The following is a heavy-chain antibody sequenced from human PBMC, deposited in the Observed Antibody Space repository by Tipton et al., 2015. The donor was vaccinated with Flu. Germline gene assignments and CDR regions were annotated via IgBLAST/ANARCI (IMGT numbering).Heavy chain of an antibody. V-gene: IGHV4-59*08. J-gene: IGHJ4*02. CDR1: GGSISSYY. D-gene: IGHD3-10*01. Sequence: TLSLTCAVYGGSISSYYWSWIRQPPGKGLEWIGYIYYSGSTNYNPSLKSRVTISVDTSKNQFSLKLTSVTAADTAVYYCARRGSGGRSLGYWGQGTLVTVSS. CDR3: ARRGSGGRSLGY. CDR2: IYYSGST.